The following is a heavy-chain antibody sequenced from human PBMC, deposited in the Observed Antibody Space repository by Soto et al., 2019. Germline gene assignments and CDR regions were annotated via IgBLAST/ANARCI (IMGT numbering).Heavy chain of an antibody. Sequence: VQLVQSGGEVKKPGASVKVSCQTSGYIFSNFGVSWVRQAPGQGLEWLGWVSGNDGSTRYAPNIQGRVTMTTDSAPSTAYMELRGLTSDDTATYYCARDFGDYRLHYWGQGTLVSVSS. CDR3: ARDFGDYRLHY. J-gene: IGHJ4*02. CDR2: VSGNDGST. V-gene: IGHV1-18*01. D-gene: IGHD4-17*01. CDR1: GYIFSNFG.